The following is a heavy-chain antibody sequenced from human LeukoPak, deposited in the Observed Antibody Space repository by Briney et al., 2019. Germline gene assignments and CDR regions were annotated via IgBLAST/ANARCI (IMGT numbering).Heavy chain of an antibody. Sequence: EPGGSLRLSCAASGFTFSSYGMHWVRQAPGKGLEWVAFIRYDGSNKYYADSVKGRFTISRDNSKNTLYLQMNSLRAEDTAVYYCANEGYGSGSYSDYWGQGTLVTVSS. CDR1: GFTFSSYG. V-gene: IGHV3-30*02. CDR2: IRYDGSNK. D-gene: IGHD3-10*01. J-gene: IGHJ4*02. CDR3: ANEGYGSGSYSDY.